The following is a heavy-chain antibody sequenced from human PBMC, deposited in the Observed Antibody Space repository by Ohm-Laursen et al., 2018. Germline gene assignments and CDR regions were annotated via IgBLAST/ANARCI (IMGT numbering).Heavy chain of an antibody. Sequence: SFRLSCAAVGFTFSSYSMNWVRQAPGKGLEWVSYISSSGSAIYYADSVKGRFTISRDNAKKSLSLQMNSLRAEDTAVYYCARVYYYGMDVWGQGTTVTVSS. J-gene: IGHJ6*02. V-gene: IGHV3-48*04. CDR1: GFTFSSYS. CDR3: ARVYYYGMDV. CDR2: ISSSGSAI.